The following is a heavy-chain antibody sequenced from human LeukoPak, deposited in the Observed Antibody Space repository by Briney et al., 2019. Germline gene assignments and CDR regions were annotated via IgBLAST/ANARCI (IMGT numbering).Heavy chain of an antibody. CDR2: IYPGDSDT. Sequence: GESLQISCKGSGYSFTSYWIGWVRQMPGKGLEWMGIIYPGDSDTRYSPSFQGQVTISADKSISTAYLQWSSLKASDTAMYYCAAPYNWNSGAFDIWGQGTMVTVSS. J-gene: IGHJ3*02. CDR1: GYSFTSYW. D-gene: IGHD1-7*01. CDR3: AAPYNWNSGAFDI. V-gene: IGHV5-51*01.